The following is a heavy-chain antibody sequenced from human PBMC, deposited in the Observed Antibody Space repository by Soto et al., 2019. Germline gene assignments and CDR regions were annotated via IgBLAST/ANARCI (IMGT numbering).Heavy chain of an antibody. CDR1: GFTFRSFT. CDR2: ISSNSAYI. Sequence: PGGSLRLSCAASGFTFRSFTMNWVRQAPGKGLEWVSTISSNSAYIYYTDALRGRFTISRDNAKNSLQLQMNSLRAEDTAVYSCTRDASRDSRALGWLDPWGEGTMVAVYS. J-gene: IGHJ5*02. CDR3: TRDASRDSRALGWLDP. V-gene: IGHV3-21*01. D-gene: IGHD6-13*01.